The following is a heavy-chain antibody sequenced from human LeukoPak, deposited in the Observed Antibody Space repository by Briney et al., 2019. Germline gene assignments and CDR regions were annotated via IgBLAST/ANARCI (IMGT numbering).Heavy chain of an antibody. CDR1: GYAFTSYG. J-gene: IGHJ4*02. V-gene: IGHV1-18*01. CDR3: ARVGQKRDSSGYYY. CDR2: ISAYNGNT. D-gene: IGHD3-22*01. Sequence: ASVKVSCKASGYAFTSYGISWVRQAPGQGLEWMGWISAYNGNTNYAQKLQGRVTMTTDTSTSTAYMELRSLRSDDTAVYYCARVGQKRDSSGYYYWGQGTLVTVSS.